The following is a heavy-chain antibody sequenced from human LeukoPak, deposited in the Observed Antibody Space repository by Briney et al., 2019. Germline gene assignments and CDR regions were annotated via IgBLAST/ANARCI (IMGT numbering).Heavy chain of an antibody. CDR1: GASISSNNW. Sequence: PSETLSLTCSVSGASISSNNWWNWVRQPPGKGLEWIGEIYHSGSTNYSPSLKSRITISVDKSKNHFSLKLTSVTAADTAIYYCAAAAVAVDYWGQGTLVTVSS. J-gene: IGHJ4*02. D-gene: IGHD6-19*01. CDR3: AAAAVAVDY. CDR2: IYHSGST. V-gene: IGHV4-4*02.